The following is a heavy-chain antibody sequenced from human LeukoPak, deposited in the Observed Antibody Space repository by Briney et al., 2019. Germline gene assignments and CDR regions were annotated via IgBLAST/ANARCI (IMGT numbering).Heavy chain of an antibody. V-gene: IGHV3-9*01. CDR1: GFTFDDYA. D-gene: IGHD3-22*01. J-gene: IGHJ6*02. Sequence: GGSLRLSCTVSGFTFDDYAMHWVRHTPGKGLEWVAGITWNRDDIGYGDSVKGRFTISRDNVKNVLYLQMNSLRPEDTALYYCAKDLSSAITSALVLDVWGQGTTVIVS. CDR3: AKDLSSAITSALVLDV. CDR2: ITWNRDDI.